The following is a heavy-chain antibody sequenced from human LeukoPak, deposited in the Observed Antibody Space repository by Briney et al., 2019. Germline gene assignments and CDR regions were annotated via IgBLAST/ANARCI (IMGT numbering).Heavy chain of an antibody. CDR3: ARDSSGYFPPIGDY. V-gene: IGHV3-74*01. CDR1: GFTFSSYW. CDR2: INSDGSST. Sequence: GGSLRLSCAVSGFTFSSYWMHWVRQAPGKGLVWVSRINSDGSSTSYADSVKGRFTISRDNSKNTLYLQMNSLRAEDTAVYYCARDSSGYFPPIGDYWGQGTLVTVSS. J-gene: IGHJ4*02. D-gene: IGHD3-22*01.